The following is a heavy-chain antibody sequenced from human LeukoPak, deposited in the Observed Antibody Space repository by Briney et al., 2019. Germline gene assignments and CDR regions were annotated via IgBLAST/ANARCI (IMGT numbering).Heavy chain of an antibody. CDR2: IYPGDSDT. CDR1: GYSFTSYW. V-gene: IGHV5-51*01. Sequence: GESLKISCKGSGYSFTSYWIGWVRQMPGKGLEWMGIIYPGDSDTRYSPSFQGQVTISADKSISTAYLQWSSLKASDTAMYYCARHGVYCSSTSCYLGVWGQGTTVTVSS. CDR3: ARHGVYCSSTSCYLGV. J-gene: IGHJ6*02. D-gene: IGHD2-2*01.